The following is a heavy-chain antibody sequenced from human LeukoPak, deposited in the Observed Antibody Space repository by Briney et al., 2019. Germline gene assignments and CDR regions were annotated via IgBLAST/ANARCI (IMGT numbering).Heavy chain of an antibody. V-gene: IGHV3-30*02. Sequence: GGSLRLSCAASGFTFSSYGMHWVRQAPGKGLEWVAFIQYDGSNKYYTDSVKGRFTISRDNSKNTLYLQMNSLRAEDTAVYYCAKRGSWYYFDYWGQGTLVTVSS. J-gene: IGHJ4*02. D-gene: IGHD6-13*01. CDR2: IQYDGSNK. CDR1: GFTFSSYG. CDR3: AKRGSWYYFDY.